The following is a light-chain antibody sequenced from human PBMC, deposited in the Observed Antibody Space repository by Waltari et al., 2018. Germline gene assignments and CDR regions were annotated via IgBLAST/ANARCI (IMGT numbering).Light chain of an antibody. V-gene: IGLV2-14*03. CDR1: SSDVGTYNH. CDR3: SSYISSSTLEL. Sequence: QSALTQPASVSGSPGQSIPIPCTGTSSDVGTYNHVPWYQQHPGKAPKLMIFDVSIRPSGVSNRFSGSKSGNTASLTISGLQAEDEADYYCSSYISSSTLELFGGGTSLTVL. CDR2: DVS. J-gene: IGLJ2*01.